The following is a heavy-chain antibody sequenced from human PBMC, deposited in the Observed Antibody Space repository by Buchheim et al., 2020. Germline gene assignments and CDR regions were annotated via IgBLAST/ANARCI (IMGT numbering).Heavy chain of an antibody. Sequence: EVQLVESGGGLVKPGGSLRLSCAASGFTFSSYSMNWVRQAPGKGLEWVSSISSSSSYIYYGDSVKGRFTISRDNATNPLYLQMNSPRVEDTAIYYCVTWGRTAAGATWYFEHWGQGTL. V-gene: IGHV3-21*01. CDR2: ISSSSSYI. J-gene: IGHJ1*01. CDR1: GFTFSSYS. CDR3: VTWGRTAAGATWYFEH. D-gene: IGHD6-13*01.